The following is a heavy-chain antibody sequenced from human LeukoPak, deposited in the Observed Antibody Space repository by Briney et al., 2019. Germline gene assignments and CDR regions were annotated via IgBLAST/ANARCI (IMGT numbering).Heavy chain of an antibody. D-gene: IGHD6-13*01. Sequence: SETLSLTCTVSDGSIRSSSYYWGWIRRPPGKGLEWIGSIYYSGSTYYNPSLKSRVTISVDTSKNQFSLKLSSVTAADTAVYYCARGAHSKRDIAAAGTAYDYWGQGTLVTVSS. V-gene: IGHV4-39*07. CDR2: IYYSGST. J-gene: IGHJ4*02. CDR1: DGSIRSSSYY. CDR3: ARGAHSKRDIAAAGTAYDY.